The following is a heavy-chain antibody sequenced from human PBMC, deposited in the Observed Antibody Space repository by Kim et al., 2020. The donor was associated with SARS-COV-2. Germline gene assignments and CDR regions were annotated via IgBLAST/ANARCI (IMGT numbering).Heavy chain of an antibody. V-gene: IGHV4-34*01. J-gene: IGHJ4*02. CDR1: GGSFSGYY. CDR3: ARGLRCLDY. D-gene: IGHD4-17*01. Sequence: SETLSLTCAVYGGSFSGYYWSWIRQPPGKGLEWIGEINHSGSTNYNPSLKSRVTISVDTSKNQFSLKLSSVTAADTAVYYCARGLRCLDYWGQGTLAT. CDR2: INHSGST.